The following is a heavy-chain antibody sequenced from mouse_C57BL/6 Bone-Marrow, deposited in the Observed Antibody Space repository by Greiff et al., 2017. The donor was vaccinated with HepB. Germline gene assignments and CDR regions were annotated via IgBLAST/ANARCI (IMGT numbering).Heavy chain of an antibody. CDR2: INPGSGGT. D-gene: IGHD1-1*01. CDR3: ARTLYYGSPLFDY. Sequence: VQLQQSGAELVRPGTSVKVSCKASGYAFTNYLIEWVKQRPGQGLEWIGVINPGSGGTNYNEKFKGKATLTADKSSSTAYMQLSSLTSEDSAVYFCARTLYYGSPLFDYWGQGTTLTVSS. J-gene: IGHJ2*01. CDR1: GYAFTNYL. V-gene: IGHV1-54*01.